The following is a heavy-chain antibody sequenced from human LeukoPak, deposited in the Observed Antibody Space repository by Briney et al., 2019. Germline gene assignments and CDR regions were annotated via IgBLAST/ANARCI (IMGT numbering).Heavy chain of an antibody. CDR2: MKPDGSEI. D-gene: IGHD2-8*01. J-gene: IGHJ4*02. CDR3: ARGPTNGQAFDY. CDR1: GFTFTTYW. Sequence: GGSLRLSCAASGFTFTTYWMSWVRQAPGKGLEWVANMKPDGSEIFYVDSVKGRFTISRDNAKNSVYLQMDSLRAEDTAVYYCARGPTNGQAFDYWGQGTLVSVSS. V-gene: IGHV3-7*01.